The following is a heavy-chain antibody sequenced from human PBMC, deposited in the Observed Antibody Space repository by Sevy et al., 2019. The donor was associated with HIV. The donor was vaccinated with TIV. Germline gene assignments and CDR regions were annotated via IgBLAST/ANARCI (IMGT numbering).Heavy chain of an antibody. CDR2: IYSGGST. V-gene: IGHV3-66*01. D-gene: IGHD3-22*01. Sequence: GGCLRLSCAASTFSVTDNYMSWVRQAPGKGLEWVSTIYSGGSTFYADSVKGRFTISRDNSKNTLYLQMNSLRAEDTAVYYRARDRYYDASDHYYYYYGLDVWGQGTTVTVSS. CDR1: TFSVTDNY. CDR3: ARDRYYDASDHYYYYYGLDV. J-gene: IGHJ6*02.